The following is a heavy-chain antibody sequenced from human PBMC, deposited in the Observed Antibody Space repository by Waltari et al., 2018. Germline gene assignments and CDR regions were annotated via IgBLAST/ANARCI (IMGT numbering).Heavy chain of an antibody. J-gene: IGHJ4*02. D-gene: IGHD3-9*01. V-gene: IGHV3-74*01. CDR2: INDDGSRT. Sequence: EVQMVESGGGLVQPGGSMRLSCAAAAFTVRRHVMHWVRQGPGKGLVWVARINDDGSRTAYADSVKGRVTISRDNAKNILYLEMSSLTAEDTAVYYCGRESTTDWYVDHWGQGTLVTVSS. CDR1: AFTVRRHV. CDR3: GRESTTDWYVDH.